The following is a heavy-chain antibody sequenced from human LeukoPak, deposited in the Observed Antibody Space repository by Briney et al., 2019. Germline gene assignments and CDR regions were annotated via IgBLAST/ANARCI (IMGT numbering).Heavy chain of an antibody. J-gene: IGHJ4*02. V-gene: IGHV3-23*01. CDR2: ISGSGGST. CDR3: AKDPRYGSGSYQGY. CDR1: GFTFSSYG. D-gene: IGHD3-10*01. Sequence: PGGSLRLSCAASGFTFSSYGMSWVRQAPGKGLEWVSAISGSGGSTYYADSVKGRFTISRDNSKNTLYLQMNSLRAEDTAVYYCAKDPRYGSGSYQGYWGQGTLVTVSS.